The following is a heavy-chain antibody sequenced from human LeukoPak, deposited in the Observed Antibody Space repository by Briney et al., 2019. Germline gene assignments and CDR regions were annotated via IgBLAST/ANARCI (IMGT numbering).Heavy chain of an antibody. J-gene: IGHJ4*02. V-gene: IGHV3-23*01. Sequence: SGGSLRLSCAASGFTFSSYGMSWVRQAPGKGLEWVSAISGSGGSTYYADSVKGRFTISRDNSKNTLYLQMNSLRAEDTAVYYCAKGFLEYYDILTGYYTSHLLDYWGQGTLVTVSS. CDR2: ISGSGGST. D-gene: IGHD3-9*01. CDR1: GFTFSSYG. CDR3: AKGFLEYYDILTGYYTSHLLDY.